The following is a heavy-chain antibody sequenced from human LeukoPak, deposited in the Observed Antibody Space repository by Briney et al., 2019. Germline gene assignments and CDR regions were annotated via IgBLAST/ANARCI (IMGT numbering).Heavy chain of an antibody. CDR3: ASSRITYYYGSGSLAY. J-gene: IGHJ4*02. CDR1: GYTFTSYD. V-gene: IGHV1-8*01. CDR2: MNPNSGNT. D-gene: IGHD3-10*01. Sequence: GASVKVSCKASGYTFTSYDINWVRQATGQGLEWMGWMNPNSGNTGYAQKFQGRVTMTRNTSISTAYMELSSLRSEDTAVYYCASSRITYYYGSGSLAYWGQGTLVTVSS.